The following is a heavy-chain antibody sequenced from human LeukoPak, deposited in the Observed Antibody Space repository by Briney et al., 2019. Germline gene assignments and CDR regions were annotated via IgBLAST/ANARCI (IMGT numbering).Heavy chain of an antibody. V-gene: IGHV3-23*01. CDR2: ISTSGDRT. Sequence: GGSLRLSCAASGFTFSTYAMTWVRQAPGKGLEWVSGISTSGDRTYYADSVKGRFTISRDNSKNALYPQMNSLRAEDTAEYYCARSAVGTSCCTAVDYWGQGTLVTVSS. D-gene: IGHD1-26*01. CDR3: ARSAVGTSCCTAVDY. J-gene: IGHJ4*02. CDR1: GFTFSTYA.